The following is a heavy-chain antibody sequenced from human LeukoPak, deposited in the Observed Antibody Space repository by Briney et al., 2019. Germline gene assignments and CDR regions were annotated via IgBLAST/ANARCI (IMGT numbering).Heavy chain of an antibody. CDR1: GGSFSGYY. V-gene: IGHV4-34*01. D-gene: IGHD1-1*01. CDR2: TNHSGST. J-gene: IGHJ3*02. Sequence: SETLSLTGAVYGGSFSGYYWSWLRQPPGKGLEWIGETNHSGSTNYNPSLKSRVTISVDTSKNQFSLKLSSVTAADTAVYYCARRRRRDAFDIWGQGTMVTVSS. CDR3: ARRRRRDAFDI.